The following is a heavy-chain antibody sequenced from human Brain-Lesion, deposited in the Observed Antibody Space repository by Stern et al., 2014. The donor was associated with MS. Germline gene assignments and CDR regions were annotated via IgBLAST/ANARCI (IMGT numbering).Heavy chain of an antibody. D-gene: IGHD2-2*01. CDR2: IFNSGST. Sequence: QVQLQESGPGLVKPSQTLSLSCTVSGGSISSGGYYWSWIRQPAGKGLEWIGRIFNSGSTSYNPSLKSRVTISIDASKNQFPRRLTSMTAADTAVYYCARGRVVPGFQYYATDVWGQGTTVIVSS. CDR1: GGSISSGGYY. CDR3: ARGRVVPGFQYYATDV. J-gene: IGHJ6*02. V-gene: IGHV4-61*02.